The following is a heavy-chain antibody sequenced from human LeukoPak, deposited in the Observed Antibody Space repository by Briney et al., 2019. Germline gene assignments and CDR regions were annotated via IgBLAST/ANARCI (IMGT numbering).Heavy chain of an antibody. CDR1: GFTFSSYA. CDR2: ISYDGSNK. D-gene: IGHD1-26*01. V-gene: IGHV3-30-3*01. Sequence: PGGSLRLSCAASGFTFSSYAMHWVRQAPGKGLEWVAVISYDGSNKYYADSVKGRFTISRDNSKNTLYLQMNSLRAEDTAVYYCASRTVKWELLIDYWGQGTLVTVSS. CDR3: ASRTVKWELLIDY. J-gene: IGHJ4*02.